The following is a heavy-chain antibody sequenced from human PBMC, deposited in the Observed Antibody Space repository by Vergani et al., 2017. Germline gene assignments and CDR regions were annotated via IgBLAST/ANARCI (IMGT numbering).Heavy chain of an antibody. D-gene: IGHD2-8*01. CDR1: GGSFNDYW. CDR2: IRHDGIT. Sequence: QAQLQQWGAGLLKPSETLSLTCAIYGGSFNDYWWTWIRPPPGKGLEWIGEIRHDGITHYSPSLKSRVTISIDPSTHQFSLNLRSVTAADTAVYYCAREGYCTNCVCFTLFDVWGQGALVTVSS. J-gene: IGHJ4*02. V-gene: IGHV4-34*01. CDR3: AREGYCTNCVCFTLFDV.